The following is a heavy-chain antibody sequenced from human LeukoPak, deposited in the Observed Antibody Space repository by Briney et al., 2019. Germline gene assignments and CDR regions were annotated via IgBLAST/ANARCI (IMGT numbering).Heavy chain of an antibody. V-gene: IGHV3-23*01. D-gene: IGHD2-21*02. CDR1: GFTFSNYG. CDR3: AKDIVVVTAGSNAFDI. J-gene: IGHJ3*02. Sequence: GGSLRLSCAASGFTFSNYGMNWVRQAPGKGLEWVSGISGSGGSTYSADSVKGRFIISRDNSKNTVYLQMNSLRAEDTAVYYCAKDIVVVTAGSNAFDIWGQGTMVTVSS. CDR2: ISGSGGST.